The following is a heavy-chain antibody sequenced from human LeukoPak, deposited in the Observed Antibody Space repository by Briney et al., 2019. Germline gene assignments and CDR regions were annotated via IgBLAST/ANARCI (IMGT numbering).Heavy chain of an antibody. Sequence: PSETLSLTCAVYGGSFCVYYWSWIRQPPGKGLEWIGEINHSGSTNYNPSLKSRVTISVDTSKNQFSLKLSSVTAADTAVYYCARGVTGTTLLFDYWGQGTLVTVSS. D-gene: IGHD1-7*01. CDR1: GGSFCVYY. CDR2: INHSGST. J-gene: IGHJ4*02. CDR3: ARGVTGTTLLFDY. V-gene: IGHV4-34*01.